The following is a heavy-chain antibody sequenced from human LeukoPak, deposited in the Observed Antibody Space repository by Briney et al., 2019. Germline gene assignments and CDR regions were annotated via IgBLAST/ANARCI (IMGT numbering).Heavy chain of an antibody. CDR1: GFTSSSYA. CDR3: AKDSQYYDFWSRYNHYSYHYMDV. CDR2: ISGSGGST. V-gene: IGHV3-23*01. D-gene: IGHD3-3*01. Sequence: GGSLRLSCAASGFTSSSYAMSWVRQAPGKGLEWVSAISGSGGSTYYADSVKGRFTISRDNSKNTLYLQINNLRAEDTAVYYCAKDSQYYDFWSRYNHYSYHYMDVWGKGTTVIVSS. J-gene: IGHJ6*03.